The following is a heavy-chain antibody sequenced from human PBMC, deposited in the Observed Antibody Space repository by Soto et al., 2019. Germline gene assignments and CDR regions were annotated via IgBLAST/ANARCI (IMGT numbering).Heavy chain of an antibody. Sequence: EEQLLESGGGLVQPGGSLRLSCAVSGFRFRDYGMSWVRQAPGQGLEWVSAISGRGDRTYYADSVKGRFTISRDNSKNTLYLQMNTLRAEDTAIYFCAKDVFADSKPFDYWGQGTLVTVSS. V-gene: IGHV3-23*01. CDR1: GFRFRDYG. J-gene: IGHJ4*02. CDR3: AKDVFADSKPFDY. CDR2: ISGRGDRT. D-gene: IGHD2-21*01.